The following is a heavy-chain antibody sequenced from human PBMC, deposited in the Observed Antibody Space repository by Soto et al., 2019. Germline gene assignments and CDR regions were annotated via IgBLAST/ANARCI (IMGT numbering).Heavy chain of an antibody. Sequence: GGSLRLSCAASGLTFSSYNMNWVRQAPGKGLEWVSYISSSSLTIYYADSVKGRFTIARDNAKNSLYLQMNSLRAEDTAVYYCASGSGWYDYWGQGTLVTVSS. V-gene: IGHV3-48*01. CDR3: ASGSGWYDY. CDR2: ISSSSLTI. CDR1: GLTFSSYN. J-gene: IGHJ4*02. D-gene: IGHD6-19*01.